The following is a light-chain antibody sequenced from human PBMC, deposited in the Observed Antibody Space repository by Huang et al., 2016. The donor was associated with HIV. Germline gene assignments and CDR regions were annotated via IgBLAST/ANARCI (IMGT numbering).Light chain of an antibody. CDR3: QQGYSALIT. V-gene: IGKV1-39*01. Sequence: DILLTQSPSSLSASVGDRVTITCRASQNINTYLNWYQQKPGKAPNLLIHSASTLQTGVPSRFGCSGSGTDFTLTVNSLQPEDSATYYCQQGYSALITFGQGTRL. CDR1: QNINTY. CDR2: SAS. J-gene: IGKJ5*01.